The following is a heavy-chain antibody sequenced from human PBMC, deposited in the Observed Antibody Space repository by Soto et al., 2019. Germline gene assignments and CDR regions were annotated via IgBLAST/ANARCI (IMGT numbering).Heavy chain of an antibody. Sequence: EVQLLESGGDLVQPGGSLRLSCAASGFTLSSYVMSWVRQAPGTGLEWVSSISAGAGNTYYADSVKGRFTISIDNSENTLYLQMRSLRADDTAVYYCSNGSYGSGRYYMRAKGNWFDPWGQGTPVTVSS. J-gene: IGHJ5*02. CDR2: ISAGAGNT. CDR3: SNGSYGSGRYYMRAKGNWFDP. D-gene: IGHD3-10*01. V-gene: IGHV3-23*01. CDR1: GFTLSSYV.